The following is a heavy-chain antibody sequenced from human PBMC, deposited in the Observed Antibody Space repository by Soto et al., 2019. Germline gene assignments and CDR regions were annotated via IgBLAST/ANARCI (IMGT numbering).Heavy chain of an antibody. D-gene: IGHD6-19*01. J-gene: IGHJ4*02. CDR2: INAGNGNT. Sequence: QVPLVQSGAEVKKPGASVKVSCKASGYTFTSYAMHWVRQAPGQRLEWMGWINAGNGNTKYSQKFQGRVTITRDTSASTAYMELSSLRSEDKAVYYFVVAVAGFWYFDYWGQGTLVTVSS. CDR1: GYTFTSYA. CDR3: VVAVAGFWYFDY. V-gene: IGHV1-3*01.